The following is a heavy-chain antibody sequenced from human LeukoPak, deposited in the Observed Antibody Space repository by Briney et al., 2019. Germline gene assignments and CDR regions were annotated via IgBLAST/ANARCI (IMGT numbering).Heavy chain of an antibody. D-gene: IGHD6-13*01. CDR1: GFTFSSYS. CDR3: ARKAKAAAGTRYFDY. CDR2: ISSSSSYI. J-gene: IGHJ4*02. Sequence: GGSLRLSCAASGFTFSSYSMNWVRQAPGKGLEWVSSISSSSSYIYYADSVKGRFTISRDNAKNSLYLQMNSLRAEDTAVYYCARKAKAAAGTRYFDYWGQGTLVTVSS. V-gene: IGHV3-21*04.